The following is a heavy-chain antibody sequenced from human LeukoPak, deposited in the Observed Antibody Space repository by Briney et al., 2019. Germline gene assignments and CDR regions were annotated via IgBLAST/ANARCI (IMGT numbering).Heavy chain of an antibody. V-gene: IGHV1-69*01. Sequence: SVQVSCKASGGTFSSYAISWVRQAPGQGLEWMGGIIPIFGTANYAQKFQGRVTITADESTSTAYMELSSLRSEDTAVYYCARGFTEYYWNYPRSAFDIWGQGTMVTVSS. CDR3: ARGFTEYYWNYPRSAFDI. D-gene: IGHD1-7*01. CDR1: GGTFSSYA. J-gene: IGHJ3*02. CDR2: IIPIFGTA.